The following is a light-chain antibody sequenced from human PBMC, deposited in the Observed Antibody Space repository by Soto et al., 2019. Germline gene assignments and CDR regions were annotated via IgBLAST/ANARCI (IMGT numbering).Light chain of an antibody. CDR2: GAS. CDR1: QDISNY. CDR3: QQYDNRPPIT. V-gene: IGKV1-33*01. Sequence: DIQMTQSPSSLSASVGDRVTITCQASQDISNYLNWYQQKPGKAPKLLIYGASNLETGVPSRFSGSGYGTDFTFTIISLQPEDIATYYCQQYDNRPPITFGGGTKVEIK. J-gene: IGKJ4*01.